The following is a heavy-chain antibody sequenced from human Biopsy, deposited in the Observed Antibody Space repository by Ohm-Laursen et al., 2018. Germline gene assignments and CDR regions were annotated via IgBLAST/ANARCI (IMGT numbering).Heavy chain of an antibody. CDR3: ALQSVAQMKNFDY. J-gene: IGHJ4*02. CDR2: ISPKSGGT. CDR1: GYTFTGHS. V-gene: IGHV1-2*02. D-gene: IGHD6-19*01. Sequence: ASVKVSCKASGYTFTGHSIHWVRQAPGQGLEWMGWISPKSGGTNYAQKFQGNITMTKNTSMSTAYMEMSRLRSDDTAVYYCALQSVAQMKNFDYWGQGTLVTVSS.